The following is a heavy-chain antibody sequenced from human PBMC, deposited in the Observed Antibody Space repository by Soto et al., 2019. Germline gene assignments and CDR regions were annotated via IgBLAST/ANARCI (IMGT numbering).Heavy chain of an antibody. V-gene: IGHV3-21*01. Sequence: GSLRLSCAASGFTFSSYSMNWVRQAPGKGLEWVSSISSSSSYIYYADSVKGRFTISRDNAKNSLYLQMNSLRAEDTAVYYCARKNWEYCSSTSCYYYFDYWGQGTLVTVSS. CDR2: ISSSSSYI. J-gene: IGHJ4*02. CDR1: GFTFSSYS. D-gene: IGHD2-2*01. CDR3: ARKNWEYCSSTSCYYYFDY.